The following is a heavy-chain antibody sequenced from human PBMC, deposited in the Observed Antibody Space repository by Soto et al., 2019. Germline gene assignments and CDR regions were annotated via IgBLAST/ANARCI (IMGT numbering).Heavy chain of an antibody. CDR3: ARGSSEAAALP. Sequence: ASVTVCCTASGYTFTGYYMHWVRQAPGQGLEWMGWINPNSGGTNYAQKFQGWVTMTRDTSISTAYMELSRLRSDDTAVYYCARGSSEAAALPWGQGTLVTVSS. J-gene: IGHJ5*02. CDR2: INPNSGGT. D-gene: IGHD6-13*01. CDR1: GYTFTGYY. V-gene: IGHV1-2*04.